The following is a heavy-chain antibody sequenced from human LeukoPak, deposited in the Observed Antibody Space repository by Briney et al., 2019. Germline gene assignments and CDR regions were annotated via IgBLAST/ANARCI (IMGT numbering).Heavy chain of an antibody. D-gene: IGHD6-19*01. J-gene: IGHJ3*02. V-gene: IGHV1-2*02. CDR1: GYTFTGYY. Sequence: ASVKVSCKASGYTFTGYYMYWVRQAPGQRLEWMGWINPNSGGTNYAQKFQGRVTMTRDTSITTAYMDLSRLRSDDTAVYYCARGADIPLDAFDIWGQGTMVTISS. CDR3: ARGADIPLDAFDI. CDR2: INPNSGGT.